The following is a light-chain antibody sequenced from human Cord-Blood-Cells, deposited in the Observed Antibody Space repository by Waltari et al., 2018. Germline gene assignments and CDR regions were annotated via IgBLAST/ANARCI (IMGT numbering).Light chain of an antibody. V-gene: IGLV2-23*01. CDR2: EGS. Sequence: QSALTQPASVSGSPGQSITISCTGTRSDVGSYNLVSWYQQHPGKAPKLMIYEGSKRPSGVSKRFAGSKSGNTASLTISGLQAEDEADYYCCSYAGSSTYVFGTGTKVTVL. CDR1: RSDVGSYNL. J-gene: IGLJ1*01. CDR3: CSYAGSSTYV.